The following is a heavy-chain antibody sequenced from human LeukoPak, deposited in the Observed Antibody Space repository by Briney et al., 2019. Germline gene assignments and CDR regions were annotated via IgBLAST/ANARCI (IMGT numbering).Heavy chain of an antibody. V-gene: IGHV3-23*01. CDR1: GFTFSSYA. CDR2: ISDGAGST. CDR3: AKRIEYSSSSAYFDF. Sequence: GGPLRLSCAASGFTFSSYAMSWVRQAPGQGLEWVSAISDGAGSTYYADSVKGRFTISRDNSKNTLYLQMNSLRADDTAVYYCAKRIEYSSSSAYFDFWGQGTLVTVSS. J-gene: IGHJ4*02. D-gene: IGHD6-6*01.